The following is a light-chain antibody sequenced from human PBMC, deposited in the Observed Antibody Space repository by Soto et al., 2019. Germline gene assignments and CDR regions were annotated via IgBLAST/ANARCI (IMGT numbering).Light chain of an antibody. CDR3: QSFDNSLSGSRV. J-gene: IGLJ1*01. CDR2: GNN. CDR1: SSNIGAGYD. Sequence: QSVLTQPPSVSGAPGQRVTISCTGSSSNIGAGYDVHWYQQLPGTAPKLLIYGNNNRPSGVPDRFSGSKSGTSASLAITGLQAEDEADYYCQSFDNSLSGSRVFGTGTKLTV. V-gene: IGLV1-40*01.